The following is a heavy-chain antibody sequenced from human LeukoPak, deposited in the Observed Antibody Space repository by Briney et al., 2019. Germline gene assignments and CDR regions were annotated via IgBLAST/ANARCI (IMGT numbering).Heavy chain of an antibody. CDR2: ISGSGNST. CDR3: ASNYGG. Sequence: GGSLRLSCAASRFTFSIYAMSWVRQAPGKGLEWVSAISGSGNSTYYADSVRGRFTISRDNAKNSLSLQMNSLRAEDTAVYYCASNYGGWGQGTLVTVSS. CDR1: RFTFSIYA. J-gene: IGHJ4*02. D-gene: IGHD4-11*01. V-gene: IGHV3-23*01.